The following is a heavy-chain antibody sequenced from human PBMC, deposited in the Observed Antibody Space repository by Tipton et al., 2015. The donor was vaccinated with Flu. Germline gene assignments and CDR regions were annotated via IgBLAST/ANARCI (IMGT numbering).Heavy chain of an antibody. D-gene: IGHD2-21*02. Sequence: TLSLTCAVSGYSISSGYYWGWIRQPPGKGLEWIGNIYHSGSTYYNPSLKSRVSISVDTSRNQFSLKLRSVTAADTAVYYCARLAHCGGDCYFSFDYWGQGTLVTVSS. J-gene: IGHJ4*02. CDR1: GYSISSGYY. CDR2: IYHSGST. CDR3: ARLAHCGGDCYFSFDY. V-gene: IGHV4-38-2*01.